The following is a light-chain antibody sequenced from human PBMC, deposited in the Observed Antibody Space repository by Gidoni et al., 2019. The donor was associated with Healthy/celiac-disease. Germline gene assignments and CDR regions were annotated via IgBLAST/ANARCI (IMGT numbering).Light chain of an antibody. CDR1: QDISNY. Sequence: DMQMTQSPSSLSASVGDRVTITCQASQDISNYLNWYQQKPGKDPKLLIYDASNLETGVPSRFSGSGSGTDFTFTISSLQPEDIATYYCQQYDNLPITFGQXTRLEIK. J-gene: IGKJ5*01. CDR3: QQYDNLPIT. V-gene: IGKV1-33*01. CDR2: DAS.